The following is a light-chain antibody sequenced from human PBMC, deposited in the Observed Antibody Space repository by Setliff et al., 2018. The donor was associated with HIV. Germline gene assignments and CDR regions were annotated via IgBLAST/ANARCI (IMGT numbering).Light chain of an antibody. CDR1: SSDVGGYSY. CDR3: AASDDTLNGPV. CDR2: EVR. V-gene: IGLV2-14*01. Sequence: QSALTQPASVSGSPGQSITISCTGTSSDVGGYSYVSWYQQHPGKAPKLIIYEVRNRPSGVSNRFSGSKSGNTASLTISGLQAEDEADYYCAASDDTLNGPVFGGGTKVTVL. J-gene: IGLJ3*02.